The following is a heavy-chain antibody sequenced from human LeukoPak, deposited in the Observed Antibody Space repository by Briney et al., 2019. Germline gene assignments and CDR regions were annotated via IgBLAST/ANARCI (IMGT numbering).Heavy chain of an antibody. CDR2: IYPGDSDT. D-gene: IGHD2/OR15-2a*01. J-gene: IGHJ3*02. Sequence: GESLKISCKGSGYSFTSYWIGWVRQMPGKGLEWMGIIYPGDSDTRYSPSFQGQVTISADKSISTSYLQWASLKASSPARFSCARHICNSRVFYAFDIWGKGTRVTVS. V-gene: IGHV5-51*01. CDR3: ARHICNSRVFYAFDI. CDR1: GYSFTSYW.